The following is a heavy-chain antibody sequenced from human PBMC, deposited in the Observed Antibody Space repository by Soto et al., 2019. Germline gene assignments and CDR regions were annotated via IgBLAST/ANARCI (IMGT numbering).Heavy chain of an antibody. V-gene: IGHV6-1*01. CDR2: TYYRSKWDK. CDR1: GDSVSSNTGA. Sequence: PSQTLSLTCAISGDSVSSNTGAWNWIRQSPSRGLEGLGRTYYRSKWDKDYARSVNSRITINAGTSKNQISLQLKSVTPEDTALYYCAGEDGYDTFDLWGQGTMVTVSS. J-gene: IGHJ3*01. CDR3: AGEDGYDTFDL. D-gene: IGHD5-18*01.